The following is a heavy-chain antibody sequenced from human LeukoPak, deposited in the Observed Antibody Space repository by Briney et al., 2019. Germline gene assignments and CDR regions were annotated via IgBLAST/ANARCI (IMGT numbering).Heavy chain of an antibody. Sequence: GRSLRLSCAASGITFSSYAMHWVRQAPGKGLEWVAVISYDGSNKYYADSVKGRFTISRDNSKNTLYLQMNSLRAEDTAVYYCARDRTYYYDSSGYLDYWGQGTLVTVSS. CDR2: ISYDGSNK. V-gene: IGHV3-30*04. CDR1: GITFSSYA. J-gene: IGHJ4*02. CDR3: ARDRTYYYDSSGYLDY. D-gene: IGHD3-22*01.